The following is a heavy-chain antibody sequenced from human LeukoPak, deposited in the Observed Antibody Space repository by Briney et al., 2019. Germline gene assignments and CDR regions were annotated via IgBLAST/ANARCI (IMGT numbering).Heavy chain of an antibody. Sequence: SETLSLTGTVSGGSISSYYWSWIRQPPGKGLEWIGYIYYSGSTNYNPSLKSRVTISVDTSKNQFSLRLSSVTAADTAVYYCARARGSSSSFGAFDIWGQGTMVTVSS. CDR1: GGSISSYY. D-gene: IGHD6-6*01. CDR2: IYYSGST. J-gene: IGHJ3*02. V-gene: IGHV4-59*01. CDR3: ARARGSSSSFGAFDI.